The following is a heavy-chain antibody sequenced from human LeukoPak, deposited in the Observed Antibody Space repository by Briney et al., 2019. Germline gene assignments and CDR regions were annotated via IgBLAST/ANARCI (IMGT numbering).Heavy chain of an antibody. V-gene: IGHV4-59*08. CDR3: ARRGTRIAVAGTGGFDC. D-gene: IGHD6-19*01. J-gene: IGHJ4*02. CDR2: IYYSGST. Sequence: PSETLSLTCTVSGGSISSYYWSWIRQPPGKGLEWIGYIYYSGSTNYNPSLKSRVTISVDTSKNQFSLKLSSVTAADTAVYYCARRGTRIAVAGTGGFDCWGQGTLVTVSS. CDR1: GGSISSYY.